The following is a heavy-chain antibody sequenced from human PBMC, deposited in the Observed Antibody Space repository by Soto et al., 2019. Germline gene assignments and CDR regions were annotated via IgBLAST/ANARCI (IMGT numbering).Heavy chain of an antibody. CDR2: INSGGNIT. Sequence: HPGGSLRLSCAASGFTFSSYGMHWVRQAPGKGLVWVSHINSGGNITPYPDSVRGRFTISRDNSKNTLYLDMHSLTTDDTAVYFCARSLWSPYFYYGLDVWGQGTTVTVSS. CDR3: ARSLWSPYFYYGLDV. V-gene: IGHV3-74*01. CDR1: GFTFSSYG. J-gene: IGHJ6*02. D-gene: IGHD2-21*01.